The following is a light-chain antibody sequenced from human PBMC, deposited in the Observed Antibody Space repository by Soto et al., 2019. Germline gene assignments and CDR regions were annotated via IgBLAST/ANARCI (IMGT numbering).Light chain of an antibody. CDR3: SSYAGTNNYV. CDR1: NSDVGAYNY. J-gene: IGLJ1*01. V-gene: IGLV2-8*01. CDR2: EVT. Sequence: QSVLTQPRSVSGSPGQAVTFSCTGTNSDVGAYNYVSWYQQHPDKAPKIIIYEVTKRPSDIPARFSGSKSGNTASLTVSGLQAEDEADYYCSSYAGTNNYVFGTGTKLTVL.